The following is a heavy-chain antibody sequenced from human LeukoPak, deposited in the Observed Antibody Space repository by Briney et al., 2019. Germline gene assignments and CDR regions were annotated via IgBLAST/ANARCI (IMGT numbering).Heavy chain of an antibody. V-gene: IGHV4-34*01. Sequence: SETLSLTCAVYGGSFCGYYGSWVRQPPGKGGEWVGEINHSGSTNYNPSLKRRVTISVDKSKKQISLKLSSVTAADPAVYYCARDSMITFGGAGFDYLGQGTLLTVSS. J-gene: IGHJ4*02. CDR2: INHSGST. CDR1: GGSFCGYY. D-gene: IGHD3-16*01. CDR3: ARDSMITFGGAGFDY.